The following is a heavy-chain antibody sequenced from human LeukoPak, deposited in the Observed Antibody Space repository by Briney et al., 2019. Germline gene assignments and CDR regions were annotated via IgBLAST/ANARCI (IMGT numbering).Heavy chain of an antibody. J-gene: IGHJ6*02. Sequence: ASVKVSCKASGYTFTGYYMHWVRQAPGQGLEWMGWINPNSGGTNYAQKFQGRVTMTRDTSISTAYMELSSLRSEDTAVYYCARGMVQSIAMVRGVMDVWGQGTTVTVSS. V-gene: IGHV1-2*02. CDR2: INPNSGGT. D-gene: IGHD3-10*01. CDR1: GYTFTGYY. CDR3: ARGMVQSIAMVRGVMDV.